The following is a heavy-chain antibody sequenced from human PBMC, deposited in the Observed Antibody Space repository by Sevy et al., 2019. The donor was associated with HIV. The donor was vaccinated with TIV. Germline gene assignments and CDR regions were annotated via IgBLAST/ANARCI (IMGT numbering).Heavy chain of an antibody. CDR2: ISSGSGTI. D-gene: IGHD2-15*01. Sequence: GGSLRLSCAASAFNFRNYSRTWVRQAPGKGLDWVSYISSGSGTIHYADSVKDRFTISRDNAKNSLFLQMNSLRDEDTAIYYCARPYCSGDDCYSELDYWGQGILVTVSS. CDR3: ARPYCSGDDCYSELDY. J-gene: IGHJ4*02. V-gene: IGHV3-48*02. CDR1: AFNFRNYS.